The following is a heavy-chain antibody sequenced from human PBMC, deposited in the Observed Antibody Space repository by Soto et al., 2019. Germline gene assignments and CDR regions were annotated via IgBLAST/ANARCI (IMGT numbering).Heavy chain of an antibody. J-gene: IGHJ6*02. D-gene: IGHD4-4*01. CDR2: IYPGDSDT. V-gene: IGHV5-51*01. CDR1: GYTFTDYW. CDR3: ARHLSNFRYYYYAMDV. Sequence: PGASLKISCKGSGYTFTDYWIGWVRQLPGKGLEWMGIIYPGDSDTRYSPSFQGHVTITVDKSTSTAYLQWNTLKASDTAMYYCARHLSNFRYYYYAMDVWGQGTTVTVSS.